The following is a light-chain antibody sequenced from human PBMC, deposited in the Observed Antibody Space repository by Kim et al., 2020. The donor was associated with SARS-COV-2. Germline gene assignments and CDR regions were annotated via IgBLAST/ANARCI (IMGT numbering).Light chain of an antibody. CDR2: AAS. V-gene: IGKV1-27*01. Sequence: DIQITQSPSSLSASVGDRVTITCRASQGISNYLAWYQQKPGKVPKLLIYAASALRSGVPSRFSGSGAGTDFTLTITSLQPEDVAVYYDQQCKGAPWTFGHGTKVDIK. CDR3: QQCKGAPWT. CDR1: QGISNY. J-gene: IGKJ1*01.